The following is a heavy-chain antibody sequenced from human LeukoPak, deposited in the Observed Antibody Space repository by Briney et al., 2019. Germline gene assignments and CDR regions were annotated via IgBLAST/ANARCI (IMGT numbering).Heavy chain of an antibody. D-gene: IGHD2/OR15-2a*01. V-gene: IGHV3-66*01. CDR3: ARDRNFSYFDY. Sequence: GGSLRLSCAASRFTVSSNYMSWVRQAPGKGLEWVSVIYSGDSTYYADSVKGRFTISRDNSKNTLYLQMNSLGAEDTAVYYCARDRNFSYFDYWGQGTLVTVSS. CDR2: IYSGDST. CDR1: RFTVSSNY. J-gene: IGHJ4*02.